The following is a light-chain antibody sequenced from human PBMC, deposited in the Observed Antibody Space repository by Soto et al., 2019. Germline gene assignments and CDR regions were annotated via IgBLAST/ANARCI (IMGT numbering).Light chain of an antibody. CDR3: QKYDRAPAT. Sequence: DIQMTQSPSSLSASLGDSVTITCRASQDIKKFLAWYQQRPGEVPKVLIYAASSLRPGDPTRFSGNGSGTDFTFTINSLQPEDVATYYCQKYDRAPATFGQGTKVDVK. CDR2: AAS. V-gene: IGKV1-27*01. J-gene: IGKJ1*01. CDR1: QDIKKF.